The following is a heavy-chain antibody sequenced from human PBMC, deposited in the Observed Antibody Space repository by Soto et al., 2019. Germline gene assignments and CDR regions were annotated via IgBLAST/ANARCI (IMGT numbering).Heavy chain of an antibody. J-gene: IGHJ4*02. CDR2: INAYNGNT. Sequence: ASVKVSCKVSGYTLTELSMHWVRQAPGQGLEWMGWINAYNGNTNYAQKFQGRVTMTTHTSTSTAYMELRSLRSDDTAVYYCARDPVAGTYFDYWGQGTLVTVSS. V-gene: IGHV1-18*01. CDR3: ARDPVAGTYFDY. CDR1: GYTLTELS. D-gene: IGHD6-19*01.